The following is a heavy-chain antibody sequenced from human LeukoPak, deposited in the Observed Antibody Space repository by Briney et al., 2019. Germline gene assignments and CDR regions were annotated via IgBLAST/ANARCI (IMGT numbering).Heavy chain of an antibody. Sequence: ASVKVSCKASGGTFSSYAISWVRQAPGQGLEWMGGIIPIFGTANYAQEFQGRVTITADESTSTAYMELSSLRSEDTAVYYCARVPYSSGWYAQLDYWGQGTLVTVSS. J-gene: IGHJ4*02. D-gene: IGHD6-19*01. CDR2: IIPIFGTA. CDR3: ARVPYSSGWYAQLDY. V-gene: IGHV1-69*13. CDR1: GGTFSSYA.